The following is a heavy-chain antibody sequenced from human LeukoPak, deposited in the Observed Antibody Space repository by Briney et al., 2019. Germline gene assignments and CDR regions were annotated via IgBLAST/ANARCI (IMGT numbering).Heavy chain of an antibody. V-gene: IGHV1-46*01. D-gene: IGHD3-10*01. J-gene: IGHJ4*02. Sequence: GASVKVSCKASGYTFTSYYMHWVRQAPGQGLEWTGIINPSGGSTSYAQKFQGRVTMTRDTSTSTVYMELSSLRSEDTAVYYCARSVVRGVITDYWGQGTLVTVSS. CDR3: ARSVVRGVITDY. CDR1: GYTFTSYY. CDR2: INPSGGST.